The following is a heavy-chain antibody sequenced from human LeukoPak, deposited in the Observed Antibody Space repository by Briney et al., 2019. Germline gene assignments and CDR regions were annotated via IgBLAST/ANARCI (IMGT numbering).Heavy chain of an antibody. CDR1: GFTVSSNY. V-gene: IGHV3-66*01. Sequence: PGGSLRLSCAASGFTVSSNYMSWVRQAPGKGLEWVSVIYSSGSTYYADSVKGRFTISRDNSKNTLYLQMNSLRAEDTAVYYCARDLLREFDYWGQGTLVTVSS. J-gene: IGHJ4*02. CDR3: ARDLLREFDY. CDR2: IYSSGST. D-gene: IGHD3-22*01.